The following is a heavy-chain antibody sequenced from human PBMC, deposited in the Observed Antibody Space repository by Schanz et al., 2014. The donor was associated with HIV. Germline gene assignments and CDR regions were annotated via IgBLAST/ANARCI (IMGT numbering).Heavy chain of an antibody. CDR3: ARDTVRGVKDSMDV. CDR1: GFIFSDYG. D-gene: IGHD3-10*01. CDR2: IWYDGSNK. J-gene: IGHJ6*02. Sequence: QVQLVESGGGVVQPGRSLRLSCAASGFIFSDYGMHWVRQAPGKGLEWVAVIWYDGSNKYYADSVKGRFTVSRDNAKNSLYLQMKSLRVEDTAVYYCARDTVRGVKDSMDVWGQGTTVTVSS. V-gene: IGHV3-33*01.